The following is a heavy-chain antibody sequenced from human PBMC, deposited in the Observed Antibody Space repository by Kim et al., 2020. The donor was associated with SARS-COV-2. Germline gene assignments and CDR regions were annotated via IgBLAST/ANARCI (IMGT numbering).Heavy chain of an antibody. CDR2: INTNTGNP. D-gene: IGHD3-3*01. CDR1: GYTFTSYA. CDR3: ARGNEYYDFWSGYYPSWYYYYYMDA. Sequence: ASVKVSCKASGYTFTSYAMNWVRQAPGQGLEWMGWINTNTGNPTYAQGFTGRFVFSLDTSVSTAYLQISSLKAEDTAVYYCARGNEYYDFWSGYYPSWYYYYYMDAWGNGTPVTVSS. J-gene: IGHJ6*03. V-gene: IGHV7-4-1*02.